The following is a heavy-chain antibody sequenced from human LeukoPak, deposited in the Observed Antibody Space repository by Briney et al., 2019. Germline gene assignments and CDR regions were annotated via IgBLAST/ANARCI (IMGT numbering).Heavy chain of an antibody. V-gene: IGHV3-21*01. CDR2: ISSSRSYI. D-gene: IGHD1-1*01. CDR3: ARAVTVAWSERRPGYYYMDV. J-gene: IGHJ6*03. CDR1: GFAFNTYT. Sequence: GRSLRLSCAASGFAFNTYTMNWVRQAPGKGLEWVSSISSSRSYIYYADSVKGRFTISRDNAKNSLYLQMNSLRAEGTAIYYCARAVTVAWSERRPGYYYMDVWGKGTTVTVSS.